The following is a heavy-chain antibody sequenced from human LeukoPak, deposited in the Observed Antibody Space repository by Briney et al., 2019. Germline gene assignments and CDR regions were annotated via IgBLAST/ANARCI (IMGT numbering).Heavy chain of an antibody. Sequence: GGSLRLSCAASGFTFSSYSMNWVRQAPGKGLEWVSSITGSGPYMLYADSVKHRFTISRDNAKNSLYLQMNSLRAEDTAVYYCARDRWLLDYWGQGTLVTVSS. CDR3: ARDRWLLDY. J-gene: IGHJ4*02. CDR1: GFTFSSYS. V-gene: IGHV3-21*01. CDR2: ITGSGPYM. D-gene: IGHD3-22*01.